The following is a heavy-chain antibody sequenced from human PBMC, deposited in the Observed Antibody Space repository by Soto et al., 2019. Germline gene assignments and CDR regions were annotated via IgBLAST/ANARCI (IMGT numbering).Heavy chain of an antibody. V-gene: IGHV3-30*18. CDR1: GFTFSSYG. CDR3: AKDLTMIVVVIPPHGMDV. CDR2: ISYDGSNK. J-gene: IGHJ6*02. D-gene: IGHD3-22*01. Sequence: LRLSCAASGFTFSSYGMHWVRQAPGKGLEWVAVISYDGSNKYYADSVKGRFTISRDNSKNTLYLQMNSLRAEDTAVYYCAKDLTMIVVVIPPHGMDVWGQGTTVTVSS.